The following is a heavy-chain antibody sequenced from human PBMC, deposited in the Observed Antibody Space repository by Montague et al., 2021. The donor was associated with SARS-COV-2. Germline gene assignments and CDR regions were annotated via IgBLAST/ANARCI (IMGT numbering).Heavy chain of an antibody. CDR2: IYYSGST. V-gene: IGHV4-59*01. CDR1: GGSISSYY. Sequence: SETLSLTCTVSGGSISSYYWSWIRQPPGKGLEWIGYIYYSGSTNYNPSLKSRVTISVDMSKNKFSLKLSSVTAADTAVYYCARGSGWMENAFDIWGQGTMVTVSS. D-gene: IGHD6-19*01. CDR3: ARGSGWMENAFDI. J-gene: IGHJ3*02.